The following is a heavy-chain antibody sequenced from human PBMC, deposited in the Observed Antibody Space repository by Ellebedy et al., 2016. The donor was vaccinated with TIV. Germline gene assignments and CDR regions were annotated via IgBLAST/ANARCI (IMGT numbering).Heavy chain of an antibody. D-gene: IGHD3-10*01. CDR3: ARERLWFGEYGYYMDV. V-gene: IGHV4-39*07. CDR2: IYYSGST. Sequence: MPSETLSLTCTVPGGSISSSSYYWGWIRQPPGKGLEWIGSIYYSGSTYYNPSLKSRVTISVDTSKNQFSLKLSSVTATDTAVYYCARERLWFGEYGYYMDVWGKGTTVTVSS. J-gene: IGHJ6*03. CDR1: GGSISSSSYY.